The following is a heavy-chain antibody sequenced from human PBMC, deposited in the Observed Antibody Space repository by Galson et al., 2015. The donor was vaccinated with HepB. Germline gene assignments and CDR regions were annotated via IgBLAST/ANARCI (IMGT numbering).Heavy chain of an antibody. V-gene: IGHV3-74*03. J-gene: IGHJ6*02. D-gene: IGHD2-21*01. CDR3: ARGDYLVPRGVEVDYYYHGLDA. CDR1: GFTFTSHW. Sequence: SLRLSCAASGFTFTSHWMYWVRQAPGKGLEWISRINNEGTGTMYADSVKGRFSISRDNSKNTVYLQMSSLRAEDTAVYYCARGDYLVPRGVEVDYYYHGLDAWGQGTTVTVSS. CDR2: INNEGTGT.